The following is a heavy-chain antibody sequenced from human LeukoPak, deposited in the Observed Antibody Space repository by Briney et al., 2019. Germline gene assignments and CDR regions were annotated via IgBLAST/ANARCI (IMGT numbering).Heavy chain of an antibody. J-gene: IGHJ4*02. V-gene: IGHV4-4*07. D-gene: IGHD2-15*01. CDR1: GGSISSYY. Sequence: SETLSLTCTVAGGSISSYYWSWIRQPAGKGLDCIGRIYTSGSTNSNPSLKCRVTMSVDTSKNQFSLKLSSVTAADTAVYYCAVGYCSGGSCYGVDYWGQGTLVTVSS. CDR2: IYTSGST. CDR3: AVGYCSGGSCYGVDY.